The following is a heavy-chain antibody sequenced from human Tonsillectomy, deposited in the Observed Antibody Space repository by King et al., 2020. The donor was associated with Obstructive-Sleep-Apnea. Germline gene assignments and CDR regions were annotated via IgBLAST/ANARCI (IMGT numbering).Heavy chain of an antibody. CDR1: GFTFDDYA. J-gene: IGHJ6*02. CDR2: ISWNSGSI. D-gene: IGHD4-17*01. CDR3: AKGGDYSYYYGMDV. Sequence: VQLVESGGGLVQPGRSLRLSCAASGFTFDDYAMHWVRQAPGKGLEWVSGISWNSGSIGYADSVKGRFTISRDNAKNSLYLQMNSLRAEDTALYYCAKGGDYSYYYGMDVWGQGTTVTVSS. V-gene: IGHV3-9*01.